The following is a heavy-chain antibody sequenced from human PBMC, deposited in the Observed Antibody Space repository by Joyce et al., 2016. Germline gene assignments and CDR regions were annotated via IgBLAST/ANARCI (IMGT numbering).Heavy chain of an antibody. CDR3: ARWVRGTMISDTREAPNWFDP. CDR1: GYTFTTYA. Sequence: QVQLVQSGAEVKKPGASVKVSCKASGYTFTTYAIHWVRQAPGQSLEWMGWINAGKGNTKYSQKFQDRVSITRDTSASTAYMEVSSLRAEDTAVYYCARWVRGTMISDTREAPNWFDPWGQGTLVTVSS. D-gene: IGHD3-10*01. J-gene: IGHJ5*02. V-gene: IGHV1-3*01. CDR2: INAGKGNT.